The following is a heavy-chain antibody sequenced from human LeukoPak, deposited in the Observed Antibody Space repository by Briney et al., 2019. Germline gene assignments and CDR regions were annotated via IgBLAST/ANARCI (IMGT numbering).Heavy chain of an antibody. CDR1: GFTFSSYS. V-gene: IGHV3-48*01. CDR2: ISSSSSTI. J-gene: IGHJ3*02. Sequence: GGSLRLSCAASGFTFSSYSMNWVRQAPGKGLEWVSYISSSSSTIYYADSVKGRFTISRDNAKNSLYLQMNSLRAEDTAVYYCARDSLTAFDIWSQGTMVTVSS. CDR3: ARDSLTAFDI.